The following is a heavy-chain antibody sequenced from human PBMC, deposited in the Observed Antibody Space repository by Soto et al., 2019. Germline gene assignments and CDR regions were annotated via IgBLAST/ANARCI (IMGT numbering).Heavy chain of an antibody. CDR3: ARADCGGQYPCDY. D-gene: IGHD2-21*01. V-gene: IGHV3-33*01. CDR1: GFIFGTYG. J-gene: IGHJ4*02. Sequence: GGSLRLSCAASGFIFGTYGMHWVRQAPGKGLEWVAGIWYDGSVKTYADSVKGRFSISRDNSQNTVYLQMNTLSAEDTAVYYCARADCGGQYPCDYWGQGTLVTVSS. CDR2: IWYDGSVK.